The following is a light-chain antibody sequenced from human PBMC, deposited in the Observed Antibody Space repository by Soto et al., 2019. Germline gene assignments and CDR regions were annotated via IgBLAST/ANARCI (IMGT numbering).Light chain of an antibody. CDR1: QSISSY. CDR2: AAS. Sequence: DIQMTQSLSSLSASAGDRVTITFRASQSISSYLNWYQQKPGKAPKLLIYAASSLQSGVPSRFSGSGSGTDFTLTISSLQPEDFATYYCQQSYSTPPTFGQGTKVDIK. J-gene: IGKJ1*01. CDR3: QQSYSTPPT. V-gene: IGKV1-39*01.